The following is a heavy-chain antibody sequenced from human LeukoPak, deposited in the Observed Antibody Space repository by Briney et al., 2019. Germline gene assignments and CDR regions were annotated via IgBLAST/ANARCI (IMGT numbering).Heavy chain of an antibody. J-gene: IGHJ4*02. CDR1: GFTFSSYS. CDR2: ISSSGSYI. D-gene: IGHD2-15*01. CDR3: ARVGVASTQGTDY. Sequence: PGGSLRLSCAASGFTFSSYSMNWVRQAPGKGLEWVSSISSSGSYIYYADSVKGRFTISRDNTKNTLYLQMNSLRAEDTTAYYCARVGVASTQGTDYWGQGTLVTVSS. V-gene: IGHV3-21*01.